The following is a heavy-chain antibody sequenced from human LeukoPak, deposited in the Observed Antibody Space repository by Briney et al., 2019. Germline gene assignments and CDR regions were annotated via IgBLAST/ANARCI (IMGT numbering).Heavy chain of an antibody. CDR2: IWYDGSNK. J-gene: IGHJ6*03. CDR3: AKGGVGYGSYYYMDV. D-gene: IGHD2-15*01. Sequence: GGSLRLFCAASGFTFSSYGMQWVRQAPGKGLVGVAVIWYDGSNKYYADSVKGRFTISRDNSKNTLYLQMNSLRAEDTAVYYCAKGGVGYGSYYYMDVWGKGTTVTVSS. V-gene: IGHV3-33*06. CDR1: GFTFSSYG.